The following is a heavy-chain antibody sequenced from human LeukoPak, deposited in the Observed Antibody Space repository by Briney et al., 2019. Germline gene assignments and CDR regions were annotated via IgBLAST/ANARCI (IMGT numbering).Heavy chain of an antibody. D-gene: IGHD3-16*01. CDR3: ARDHDGAFDY. Sequence: SETLSLTCTVSGGSINSGGYYWSWIRLHPGKGLEWIGYIYYSGSTYYNPSLKSRITVSVDTSKNQFSLKLSSVTAADTAVYYCARDHDGAFDYWGQGILVTVSS. CDR2: IYYSGST. V-gene: IGHV4-31*03. J-gene: IGHJ4*02. CDR1: GGSINSGGYY.